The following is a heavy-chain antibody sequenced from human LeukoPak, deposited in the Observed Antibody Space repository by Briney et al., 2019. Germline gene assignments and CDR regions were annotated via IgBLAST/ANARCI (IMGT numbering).Heavy chain of an antibody. D-gene: IGHD5-12*01. V-gene: IGHV5-51*01. J-gene: IGHJ4*02. CDR3: ANSRLDSGYVLSTYYFDY. CDR2: IYPGWSDT. Sequence: GEAPKISRRGSGYSLTSYCLGWVRQMPGKGLEGIGIIYPGWSDTRYSPSFQGPVTISSDKSSSTAYQQWSRLKDTHTAMYYCANSRLDSGYVLSTYYFDYWGQGTLVTVSS. CDR1: GYSLTSYC.